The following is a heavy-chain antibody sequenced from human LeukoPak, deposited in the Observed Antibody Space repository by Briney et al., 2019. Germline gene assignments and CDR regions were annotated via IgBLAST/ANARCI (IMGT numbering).Heavy chain of an antibody. CDR3: ARAFTYYYDSSSYYGY. V-gene: IGHV3-21*01. CDR2: ISSSSSYI. J-gene: IGHJ4*02. CDR1: GFTFSSYS. Sequence: GGSLRLSCAASGFTFSSYSMNWVRQAPGKGLEWVSSISSSSSYIYYADSVKGRFTISRDNAKNSLYLQMNSLRAEDTAVYYCARAFTYYYDSSSYYGYWGQGTLVTVSS. D-gene: IGHD3-22*01.